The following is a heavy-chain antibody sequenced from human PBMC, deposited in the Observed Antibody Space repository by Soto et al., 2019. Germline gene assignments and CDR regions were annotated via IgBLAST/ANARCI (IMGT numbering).Heavy chain of an antibody. V-gene: IGHV3-53*01. CDR1: GFTVSSNY. CDR2: IYSGGST. CDR3: ASRGYYYDSSGPKGPNWFSP. J-gene: IGHJ5*02. Sequence: GGSLRLSCAASGFTVSSNYMSWVRQAPGKGLEWVSVIYSGGSTYYADSVKGRFTISRDNSKNTLYLQMNSLRAEDTAVYYCASRGYYYDSSGPKGPNWFSPGGQGTLVTVSS. D-gene: IGHD3-22*01.